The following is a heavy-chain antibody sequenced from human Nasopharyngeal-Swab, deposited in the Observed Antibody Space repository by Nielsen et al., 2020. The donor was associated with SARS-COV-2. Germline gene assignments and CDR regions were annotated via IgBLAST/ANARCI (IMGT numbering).Heavy chain of an antibody. Sequence: GESLKISCAASGFTFSISAMSWVRQAPGKGLEWVSSISDSGDDTYYADSVKGRFTISRDNSKNTLYLQMNFLRAEDTAVYYCAKGDNDYWGQGTLVTVSS. CDR3: AKGDNDY. CDR1: GFTFSISA. V-gene: IGHV3-23*01. CDR2: ISDSGDDT. J-gene: IGHJ4*02.